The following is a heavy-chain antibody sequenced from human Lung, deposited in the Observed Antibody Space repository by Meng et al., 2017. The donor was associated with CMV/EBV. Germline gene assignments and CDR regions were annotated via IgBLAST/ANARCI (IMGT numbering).Heavy chain of an antibody. CDR1: GGTFSSYA. V-gene: IGHV1-69*05. Sequence: SXXVSXKASGGTFSSYAISWVRQAPGQGLEWMGGIIPIFGTANYAQKFQGRVTITTDESTSTAYMELSSLRSEDTAVYYCARSGWWPGSYRLRVSLPFDYXGQGXLVTVSS. J-gene: IGHJ4*02. CDR3: ARSGWWPGSYRLRVSLPFDY. D-gene: IGHD1-26*01. CDR2: IIPIFGTA.